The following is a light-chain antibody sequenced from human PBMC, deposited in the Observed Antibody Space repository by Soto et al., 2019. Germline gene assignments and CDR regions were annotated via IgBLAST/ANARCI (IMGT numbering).Light chain of an antibody. CDR1: QSISTW. CDR3: QQYNSYLYA. V-gene: IGKV1-5*03. J-gene: IGKJ2*01. Sequence: DIQMTQSPSTLSASVGDRVTITCRASQSISTWLAWYQQKPGKAPKLLIYKASTLQSGAPSRFSGSGSGTEFTLTISSLQPDDFATYYFQQYNSYLYAFGQGTKLEIK. CDR2: KAS.